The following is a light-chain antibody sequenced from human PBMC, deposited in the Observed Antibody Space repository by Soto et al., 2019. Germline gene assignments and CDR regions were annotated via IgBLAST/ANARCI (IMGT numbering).Light chain of an antibody. V-gene: IGLV2-14*03. CDR3: CSYTTRSTLV. J-gene: IGLJ1*01. CDR2: DVS. Sequence: QSALTQPASVSGSPGQSITISCTGTSSDIGGYNYVSWYQQHPGKAPKLIIHDVSKWPSGVSNRFSGSKSGNTASLTISGLQAEDEADYYSCSYTTRSTLVFGTGTKVTVL. CDR1: SSDIGGYNY.